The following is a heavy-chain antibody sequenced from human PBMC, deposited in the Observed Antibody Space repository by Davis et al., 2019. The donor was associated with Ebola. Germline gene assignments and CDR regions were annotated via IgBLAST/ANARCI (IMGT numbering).Heavy chain of an antibody. CDR2: INHSGST. V-gene: IGHV4-34*01. D-gene: IGHD2-21*01. CDR1: GGSFSGYY. J-gene: IGHJ5*02. Sequence: MPSGTLSLTCAVYGGSFSGYYRSWIRQPPGKGLEWIGEINHSGSTNYNPSLKSRVTISVDTSKNQFSLKLSSVTAADTAVYYCARPPAYAWFDPWGQGTLVTVSS. CDR3: ARPPAYAWFDP.